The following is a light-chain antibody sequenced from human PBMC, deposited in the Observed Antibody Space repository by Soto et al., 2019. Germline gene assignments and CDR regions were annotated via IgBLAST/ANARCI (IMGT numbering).Light chain of an antibody. V-gene: IGLV2-14*01. CDR2: EVI. CDR1: SSDVGGYHY. Sequence: QSVLAQPASVSGSPGQSITISFTGTSSDVGGYHYVSWYQQHPGKAPKLMIYEVINRPSGVSNRFSASKSGNTASLTISGLQAEDEADYYCSSYTSTSTYVFGTGTKVTVL. CDR3: SSYTSTSTYV. J-gene: IGLJ1*01.